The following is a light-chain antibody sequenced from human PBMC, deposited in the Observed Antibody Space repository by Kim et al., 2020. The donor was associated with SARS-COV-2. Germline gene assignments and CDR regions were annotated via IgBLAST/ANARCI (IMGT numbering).Light chain of an antibody. CDR3: QQYNKWPYT. CDR1: QSVSSN. J-gene: IGKJ2*01. V-gene: IGKV3-15*01. Sequence: SVSPGGRAPLSWRARQSVSSNLAWYQQKPGQAPRVFIHCASTRATGVPAGFSGSGSGTEFTLTISSLQSEDFAVYYCQQYNKWPYTFGQGTKLEI. CDR2: CAS.